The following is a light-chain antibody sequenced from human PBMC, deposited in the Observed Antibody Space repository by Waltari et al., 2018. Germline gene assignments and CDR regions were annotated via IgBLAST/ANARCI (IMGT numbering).Light chain of an antibody. Sequence: SYELTQPPPVSVSPGQTARITCPGDALPKQYAYWYQQKPGQAPVLVIYKDSERPSGIPERFSGSSSGTTVTLTIRGVQAEDEADYYCQSADSSGTYKVFGGGTKLTVL. CDR1: ALPKQY. CDR3: QSADSSGTYKV. CDR2: KDS. J-gene: IGLJ3*02. V-gene: IGLV3-25*03.